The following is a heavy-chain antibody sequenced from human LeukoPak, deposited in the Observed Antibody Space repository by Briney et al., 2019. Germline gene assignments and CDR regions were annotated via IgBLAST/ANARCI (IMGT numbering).Heavy chain of an antibody. J-gene: IGHJ6*04. CDR2: SSAYNGNT. D-gene: IGHD1/OR15-1a*01. CDR3: AIAATRDNYYYYGMDV. CDR1: GYTFTSYG. V-gene: IGHV1-18*04. Sequence: ASVKVSCKASGYTFTSYGVSWVRQAPGQGLEWMGWSSAYNGNTNYAQKLQGRVTMTTDTSTSTAYMELRSLRSDDAAVYYCAIAATRDNYYYYGMDVWGKGTTVTVSS.